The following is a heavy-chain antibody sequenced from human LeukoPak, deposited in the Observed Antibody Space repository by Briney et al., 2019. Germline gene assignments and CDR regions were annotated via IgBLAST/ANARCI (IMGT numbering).Heavy chain of an antibody. V-gene: IGHV4-59*01. J-gene: IGHJ6*03. CDR1: VDSFSSCY. CDR3: ARGPRGYCRGGSCYFYYYYMDV. CDR2: IYFSGST. Sequence: SETLSLTCTVRVDSFSSCYWSWIRQPPGKGLEWIGYIYFSGSTNYSRALKSRVTISVDTSRIQLSLKLSSVTAADTAVYYCARGPRGYCRGGSCYFYYYYMDVWGQGTTVTVSS. D-gene: IGHD2-15*01.